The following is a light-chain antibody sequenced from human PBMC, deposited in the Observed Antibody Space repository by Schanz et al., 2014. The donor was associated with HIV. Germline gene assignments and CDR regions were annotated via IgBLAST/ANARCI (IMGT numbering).Light chain of an antibody. CDR3: QQRSTWPRLT. CDR1: QIISTS. Sequence: EAVLTQSPATLSVYPGERVTLSCRTTQIISTSLAWYQQRPGQPPRLLLYGASSRATGIPARFSGSGSGTDFILTISSLEPEDFAVYYCQQRSTWPRLTFGGGTKVEI. J-gene: IGKJ4*01. V-gene: IGKV3-11*01. CDR2: GAS.